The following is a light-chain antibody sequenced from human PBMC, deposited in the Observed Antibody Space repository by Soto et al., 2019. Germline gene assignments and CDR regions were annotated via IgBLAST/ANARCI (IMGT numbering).Light chain of an antibody. J-gene: IGKJ1*01. Sequence: EIVMTQSPATLSVSPGERATHSCRASQSVSSNLAWYQQKPCQAPRLLIYGASTRATGITARFSGSGSGTEFTLTISSLQSEDFAVYYCEQYNNWPSWTFGQGTKVEIK. CDR2: GAS. CDR3: EQYNNWPSWT. V-gene: IGKV3-15*01. CDR1: QSVSSN.